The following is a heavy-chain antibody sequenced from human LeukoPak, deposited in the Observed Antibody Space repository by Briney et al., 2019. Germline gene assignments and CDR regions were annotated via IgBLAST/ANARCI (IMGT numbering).Heavy chain of an antibody. D-gene: IGHD5-12*01. CDR3: ARGLSDGYEYYFDY. CDR1: GGSISSSSYY. CDR2: IYYSGST. J-gene: IGHJ4*02. V-gene: IGHV4-39*07. Sequence: PSETLSLTCTVSGGSISSSSYYWGWIRQPPGKGLVWIGSIYYSGSTYYNPSLKSRVTISVDTSKNQFSLKLSSVTAADTAVYYCARGLSDGYEYYFDYWGQGTLVTVSS.